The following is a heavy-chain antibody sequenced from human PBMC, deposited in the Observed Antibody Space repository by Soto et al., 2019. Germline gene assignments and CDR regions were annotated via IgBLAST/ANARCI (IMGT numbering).Heavy chain of an antibody. CDR3: AKDYLWTGFDP. CDR2: VYYSGTT. D-gene: IGHD2-21*01. CDR1: NGSISTYY. V-gene: IGHV4-59*01. Sequence: PSETLSLTCTVSNGSISTYYWSWVRQAPGKGLEWIGYVYYSGTTNYNPSLKSRVTISVDTSKNQFSLKLKSVTAADTAVYYRAKDYLWTGFDPWGQGILVTVSS. J-gene: IGHJ5*02.